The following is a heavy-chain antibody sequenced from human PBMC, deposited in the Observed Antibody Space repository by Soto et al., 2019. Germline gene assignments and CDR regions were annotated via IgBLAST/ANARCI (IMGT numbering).Heavy chain of an antibody. CDR1: GGSISSYY. CDR2: MYYSGST. V-gene: IGHV4-59*01. Sequence: EALSLTCTVSGGSISSYYWSWIRQPPGKGLEWIGYMYYSGSTNYNPSLKSRVTISVDTSKNQFSLKLSSVTAADTAVYYCGGKNYDSSGYFDYWGQGTLVTVSS. J-gene: IGHJ4*02. CDR3: GGKNYDSSGYFDY. D-gene: IGHD3-22*01.